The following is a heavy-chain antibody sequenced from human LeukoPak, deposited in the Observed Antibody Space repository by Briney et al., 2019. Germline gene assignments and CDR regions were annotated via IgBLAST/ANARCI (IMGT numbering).Heavy chain of an antibody. CDR1: GCSISSYY. Sequence: QPSETLSLTCTVSGCSISSYYWTWIRQPPRKRLQWIGYIYYSGSTTYNTSLKSRVTITVDTSKNKFFSQLSSVTAADTAVYYCARSEYKYGADALDIWSQGTMATASS. J-gene: IGHJ3*02. D-gene: IGHD5-18*01. V-gene: IGHV4-59*01. CDR2: IYYSGST. CDR3: ARSEYKYGADALDI.